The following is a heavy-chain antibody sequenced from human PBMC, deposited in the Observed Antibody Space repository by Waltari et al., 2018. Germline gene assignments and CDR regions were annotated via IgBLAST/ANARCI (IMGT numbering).Heavy chain of an antibody. V-gene: IGHV5-10-1*01. Sequence: EVQLVQSGAVVKKPEESLRFSCEGSGYSFTSPWISWVRQMPGKGLGWGGRIDPSDSFRNYGPAFEGHVTISVDQSLRTAYLQWDSLKASDTAIYYCVRHRTTYPLEIDYWGQGTLVTVSS. CDR3: VRHRTTYPLEIDY. CDR1: GYSFTSPW. CDR2: IDPSDSFR. D-gene: IGHD2-2*01. J-gene: IGHJ4*02.